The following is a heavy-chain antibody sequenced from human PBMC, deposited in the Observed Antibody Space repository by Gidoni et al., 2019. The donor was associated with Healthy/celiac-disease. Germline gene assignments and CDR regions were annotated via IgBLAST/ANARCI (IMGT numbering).Heavy chain of an antibody. CDR1: GFTFSSYG. J-gene: IGHJ3*02. CDR3: AREPVRGLFLKPVNDAFDI. Sequence: VQLVESGGGVVQPGRSLRLSCAASGFTFSSYGMHWRRQAPGKGLEWGTVIWYDGSNKYYADSVEGRFTIAGDNYKNTLYLQMNSLRAEDTAVYYCAREPVRGLFLKPVNDAFDIWGQGTMVTVSS. CDR2: IWYDGSNK. V-gene: IGHV3-33*08. D-gene: IGHD3-10*01.